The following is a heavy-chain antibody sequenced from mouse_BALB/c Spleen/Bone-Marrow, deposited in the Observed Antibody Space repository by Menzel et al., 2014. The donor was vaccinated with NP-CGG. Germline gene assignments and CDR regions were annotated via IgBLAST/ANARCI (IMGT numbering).Heavy chain of an antibody. CDR2: IFPGDGGT. J-gene: IGHJ3*01. Sequence: VKLMESGVELVKPGASVKLSCKASGYTFTSYDINWVRQRPEQGLEWIGWIFPGDGGTKCNEKFKGKATLTTDKSSSTAYMQLNRLTFEDSAVYFCARNYRYAWFAYWGQGTLVTVSA. CDR3: ARNYRYAWFAY. CDR1: GYTFTSYD. V-gene: IGHV1-85*01. D-gene: IGHD2-14*01.